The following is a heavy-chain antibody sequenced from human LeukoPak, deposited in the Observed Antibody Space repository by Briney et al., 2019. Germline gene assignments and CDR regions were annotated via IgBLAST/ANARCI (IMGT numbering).Heavy chain of an antibody. J-gene: IGHJ4*02. Sequence: SETLSLTCAVYGGSFSGYYWSWIPQPPGQGLEWSGEINRSGSTNYNPSRKSRVTISVDTSKNQFYMKLSAVAASDTALYYCARGEPIVVVPAAIPRQQQGNADDYWGQGTVVTVS. CDR3: ARGEPIVVVPAAIPRQQQGNADDY. V-gene: IGHV4-34*01. D-gene: IGHD2-2*02. CDR2: INRSGST. CDR1: GGSFSGYY.